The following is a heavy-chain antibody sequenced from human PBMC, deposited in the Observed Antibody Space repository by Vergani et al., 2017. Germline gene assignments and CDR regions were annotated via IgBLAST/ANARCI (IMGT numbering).Heavy chain of an antibody. D-gene: IGHD3-16*02. J-gene: IGHJ4*02. CDR2: ISYDGSNK. Sequence: QVQLVESGGGVVQPGRSLRLSCAASGFTFSSYAMHWVRQAPGKGLEWVAVISYDGSNKYYADSVKGRFTISRDNSKNTLYLQMNSLKTEDTAVYYCTTDTYYDYVWGSYRCHWGQGTLVTVSS. CDR3: TTDTYYDYVWGSYRCH. V-gene: IGHV3-30-3*01. CDR1: GFTFSSYA.